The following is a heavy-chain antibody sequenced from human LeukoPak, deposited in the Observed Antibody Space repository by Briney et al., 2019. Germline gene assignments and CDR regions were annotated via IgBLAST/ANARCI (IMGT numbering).Heavy chain of an antibody. V-gene: IGHV1-2*02. CDR3: ARSSREYQLPAWRV. D-gene: IGHD2-2*01. CDR2: INPNSGGT. J-gene: IGHJ4*02. Sequence: ASVKLSCKASGYTFTGYYMHWVRQAPGQGLEWMGWINPNSGGTNYAKKFQGRVTMTKDTSISTTYMELSRLRSDDTAVYYCARSSREYQLPAWRVWGQGTLVTVSS. CDR1: GYTFTGYY.